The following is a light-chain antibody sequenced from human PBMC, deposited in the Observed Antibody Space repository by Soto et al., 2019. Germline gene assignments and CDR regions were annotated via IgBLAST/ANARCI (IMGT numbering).Light chain of an antibody. J-gene: IGLJ1*01. CDR3: SSYTSSSRYV. CDR2: DVS. CDR1: SSDVGGYNY. V-gene: IGLV2-14*01. Sequence: QSVLTQPASVSGSPGQSITISCTGTSSDVGGYNYVSWYQQHPGKAPKLMIYDVSNRPSGVSNCFSGSKSGNTASLTISGLQAEDEADYYCSSYTSSSRYVFGTGTKVTVL.